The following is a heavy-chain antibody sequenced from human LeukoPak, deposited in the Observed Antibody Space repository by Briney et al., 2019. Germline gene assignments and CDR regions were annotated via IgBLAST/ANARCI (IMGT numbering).Heavy chain of an antibody. Sequence: SETLSLTCTVSGDSISSHYWSWLRQPPGKGLEWLGYIYYSGSTNYNPSLKSRVTISVDTSKNQFSLKLSSVTAADTAVYYCAGCDGYSGYDCWFDPWGQGTLVTVSS. CDR2: IYYSGST. D-gene: IGHD5-12*01. J-gene: IGHJ5*02. CDR1: GDSISSHY. CDR3: AGCDGYSGYDCWFDP. V-gene: IGHV4-59*08.